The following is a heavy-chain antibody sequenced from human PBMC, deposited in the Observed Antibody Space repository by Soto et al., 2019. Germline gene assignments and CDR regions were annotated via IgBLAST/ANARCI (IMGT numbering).Heavy chain of an antibody. CDR1: GGSISSGGYS. D-gene: IGHD3-16*02. CDR2: IYHSGST. J-gene: IGHJ4*02. V-gene: IGHV4-30-2*01. CDR3: AREGGGYHGYFDY. Sequence: SETLSLTCAVSGGSISSGGYSWSWIRQPPGKGLEWIGYIYHSGSTYYNPSLKSRVTISVDRSKNQFPLKLSSVTAADTAVYYCAREGGGYHGYFDYWGQGTLVTVSS.